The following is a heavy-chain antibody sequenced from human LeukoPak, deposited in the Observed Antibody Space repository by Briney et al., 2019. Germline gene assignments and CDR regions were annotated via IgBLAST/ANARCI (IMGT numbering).Heavy chain of an antibody. CDR2: IYYSGST. V-gene: IGHV4-39*07. D-gene: IGHD5-12*01. J-gene: IGHJ5*02. Sequence: PSETLSLTCTVSGGSISSSSYYWGWIRQPPGKGLEWIGSIYYSGSTYYNPSLKSRVTISVDTSKNQFSLKLSSVTAADTAVYYCASSSGYDRTEEWFDPWGQGTLATVSS. CDR1: GGSISSSSYY. CDR3: ASSSGYDRTEEWFDP.